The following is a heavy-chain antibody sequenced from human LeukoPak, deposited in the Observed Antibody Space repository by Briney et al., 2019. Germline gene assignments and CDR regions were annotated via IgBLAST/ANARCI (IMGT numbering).Heavy chain of an antibody. D-gene: IGHD5-18*01. CDR1: GFSFGSYG. J-gene: IGHJ4*02. CDR2: ISGRSATT. Sequence: GGSLRLSCAASGFSFGSYGLSWVRQAPGKGLQWVAYISGRSATTHYADSVKGRFTISRDNAKNALYLQMNSLTAEDTALYHCARDRSYGSFDFWGQGTLVTVSS. CDR3: ARDRSYGSFDF. V-gene: IGHV3-48*04.